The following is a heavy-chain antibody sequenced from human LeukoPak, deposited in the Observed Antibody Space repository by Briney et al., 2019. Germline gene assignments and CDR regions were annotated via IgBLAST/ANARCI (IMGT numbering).Heavy chain of an antibody. D-gene: IGHD6-19*01. CDR3: ARQRSSSGWDELDY. J-gene: IGHJ4*02. V-gene: IGHV5-51*01. Sequence: GASLKISCKGSGYSFTSYWIGWVRQMPGKGLEWMGIIYPGDSDTRYSPSFQGQVTISADKSINTAYLQWSSLKASDTAMYYCARQRSSSGWDELDYWGQGTLVAVSS. CDR2: IYPGDSDT. CDR1: GYSFTSYW.